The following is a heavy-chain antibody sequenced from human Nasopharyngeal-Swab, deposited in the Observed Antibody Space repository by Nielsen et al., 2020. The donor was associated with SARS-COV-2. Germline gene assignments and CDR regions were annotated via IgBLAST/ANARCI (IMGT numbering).Heavy chain of an antibody. CDR1: GFTFSSYS. V-gene: IGHV3-21*01. J-gene: IGHJ6*02. CDR3: ARRYNPYSSSSELYYYGMDV. CDR2: ISSSSSYI. D-gene: IGHD6-6*01. Sequence: GGSLRLSCAASGFTFSSYSMNWVRQAPGKGLEWVSSISSSSSYIYYADSVKGRFPITRDNAKNPLYLQMNSLRAEDTAVYYCARRYNPYSSSSELYYYGMDVWGQGTTVTVSS.